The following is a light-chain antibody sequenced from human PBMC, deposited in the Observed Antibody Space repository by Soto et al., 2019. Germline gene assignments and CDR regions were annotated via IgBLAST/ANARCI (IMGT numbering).Light chain of an antibody. CDR1: QSVSSN. CDR2: DAS. J-gene: IGKJ1*01. V-gene: IGKV3-15*01. Sequence: EIVMTQSPATLSVSPAERVSLYCKASQSVSSNLAWYQQTPGQAPRLLIYDASTRATGIPASFSGSGSGTDFTLTISRLQPEDFAVYYCQQYDSSSQTFGQGTKVDIK. CDR3: QQYDSSSQT.